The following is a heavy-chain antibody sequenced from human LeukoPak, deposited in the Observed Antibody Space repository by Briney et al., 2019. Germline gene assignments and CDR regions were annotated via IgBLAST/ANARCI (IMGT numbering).Heavy chain of an antibody. CDR2: INAGNGNT. CDR3: ARQGGGYDHFDY. D-gene: IGHD5-12*01. Sequence: ASVKVSCKASGYTFTSYAMHWVRQAPGQRLEWMGWINAGNGNTKYSQKFQGRVTITRDPSASTAYMELSSLRSEDTAVYYCARQGGGYDHFDYWGQGTLVTVSS. V-gene: IGHV1-3*01. CDR1: GYTFTSYA. J-gene: IGHJ4*02.